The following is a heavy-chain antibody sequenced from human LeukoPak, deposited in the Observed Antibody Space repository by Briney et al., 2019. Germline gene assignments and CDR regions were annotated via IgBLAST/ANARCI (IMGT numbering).Heavy chain of an antibody. CDR2: ISAYNGNT. V-gene: IGHV1-18*01. CDR1: GYTFTSYG. CDR3: ARSISGSSTYYYYGMDF. D-gene: IGHD1-26*01. Sequence: ASVKVSCKASGYTFTSYGISWVRQAPGQGLEWMGWISAYNGNTNYAQKLQGRVTMTTDTSTSTAYMELRSLRSDDTAVYYCARSISGSSTYYYYGMDFWGQGTTVTVSS. J-gene: IGHJ6*02.